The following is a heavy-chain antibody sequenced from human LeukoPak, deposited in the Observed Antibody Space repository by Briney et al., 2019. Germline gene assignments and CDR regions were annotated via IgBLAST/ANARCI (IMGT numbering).Heavy chain of an antibody. CDR1: GLTVSSSY. CDR2: IYNDGST. Sequence: GGSLRLSCAASGLTVSSSYMSWVRQAPGKGLEWVSIIYNDGSTYYADSMKGRFTISRDNSKNTLYLQVNSLRAEDTGMYYCARNILFAFDIWGQGTMVTVSS. CDR3: ARNILFAFDI. J-gene: IGHJ3*02. D-gene: IGHD2/OR15-2a*01. V-gene: IGHV3-53*01.